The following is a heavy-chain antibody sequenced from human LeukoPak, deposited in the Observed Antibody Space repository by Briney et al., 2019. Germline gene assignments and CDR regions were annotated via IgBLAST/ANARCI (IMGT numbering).Heavy chain of an antibody. Sequence: GGSLRLSCAASGFTFSSYGMHWVRQAPGKGLEWVAFIRYDGSNKYYADSVKGRFTISRDNSKNTLYLQMNSLRAEDTAVYYCAKSRVGARGAYYFDYWGQGTLVTVSS. D-gene: IGHD1-26*01. J-gene: IGHJ4*02. CDR1: GFTFSSYG. CDR3: AKSRVGARGAYYFDY. CDR2: IRYDGSNK. V-gene: IGHV3-30*02.